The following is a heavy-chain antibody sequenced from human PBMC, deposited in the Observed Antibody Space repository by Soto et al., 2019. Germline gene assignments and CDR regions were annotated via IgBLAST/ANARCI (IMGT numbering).Heavy chain of an antibody. D-gene: IGHD3-10*02. J-gene: IGHJ4*02. V-gene: IGHV1-69*01. Sequence: QVQLVQSGAEVMNPGSSVNVSCKTVGGTMRSFAFSWVRQAPGQGLEWMGGIIPAFATPNHAQKFQDRVTISADESTSTVYMELRRLRSEDSALYFCVRGADVFGYNRKYVPFEVWGQGTQITVSS. CDR1: GGTMRSFA. CDR2: IIPAFATP. CDR3: VRGADVFGYNRKYVPFEV.